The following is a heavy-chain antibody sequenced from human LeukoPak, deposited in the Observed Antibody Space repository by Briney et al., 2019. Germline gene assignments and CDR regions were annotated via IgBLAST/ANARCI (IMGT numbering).Heavy chain of an antibody. CDR2: ISSNGGST. CDR3: VNRGGLLLYFIY. CDR1: GFTFSSYG. D-gene: IGHD3-22*01. Sequence: PGWSLRLSCAASGFTFSSYGMHWVRQAPGKGLEYVSGISSNGGSTYYADSVKARFTISRDNSKNTLYLQMSSLRAEDTAVYYCVNRGGLLLYFIYWGQGTLVTVSS. J-gene: IGHJ4*02. V-gene: IGHV3-64D*06.